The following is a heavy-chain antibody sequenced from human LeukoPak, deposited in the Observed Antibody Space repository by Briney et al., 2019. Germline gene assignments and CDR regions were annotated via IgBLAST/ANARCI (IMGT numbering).Heavy chain of an antibody. CDR3: ARAHHSRGYFDY. CDR1: GFTFSSYT. D-gene: IGHD1-14*01. V-gene: IGHV3-30-3*01. Sequence: PGGSLRLSCAASGFTFSSYTMHWVRQPPGKGLEWVAVISYDGSNKYYADSVKGRFTISRDTSKNTLFLQMNSLRAEDTAVYYCARAHHSRGYFDYWGQGTLVTVSP. J-gene: IGHJ4*02. CDR2: ISYDGSNK.